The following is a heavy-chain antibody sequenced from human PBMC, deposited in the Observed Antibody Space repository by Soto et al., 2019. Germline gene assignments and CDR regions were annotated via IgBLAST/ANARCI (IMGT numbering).Heavy chain of an antibody. CDR2: INHSGST. J-gene: IGHJ4*02. CDR1: GGSFSGYY. CDR3: ARGGGHRRGVFAFGY. D-gene: IGHD3-16*01. Sequence: QVQLQQWGAGLLKPSETLSLTCAVYGGSFSGYYWSWIRQPPGKGLEWIGEINHSGSTNYNPSLKSRVTISVDTSKNQFSLKLSSVTAADTAVYYCARGGGHRRGVFAFGYWGQGTLVTVSS. V-gene: IGHV4-34*01.